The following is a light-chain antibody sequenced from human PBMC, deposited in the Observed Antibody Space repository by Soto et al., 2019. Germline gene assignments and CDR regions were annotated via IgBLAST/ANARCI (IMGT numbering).Light chain of an antibody. CDR3: QQLRMYPST. CDR2: AAS. J-gene: IGKJ4*01. Sequence: IQLTQSPSSLSASVGDSVPITCRASQDIAIYLAWYQQNTGEATKLLIYAASTLYGGVPSRFSGSGSGTDFALPITSLQAEDFATYYCQQLRMYPSTFGGGTKV. CDR1: QDIAIY. V-gene: IGKV1-9*01.